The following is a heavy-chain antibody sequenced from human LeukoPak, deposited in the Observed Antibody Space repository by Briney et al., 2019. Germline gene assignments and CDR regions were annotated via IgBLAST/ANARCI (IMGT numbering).Heavy chain of an antibody. CDR2: INSDGSST. V-gene: IGHV3-74*01. D-gene: IGHD3-10*01. CDR1: GFTFDDYG. J-gene: IGHJ4*02. Sequence: GGSLRLSCAASGFTFDDYGMSWVRQAPGKGLEWVSRINSDGSSTSYADSVKGRFTISRDNAKNTLYLQMNSLRAEDTAVYYCAKDFTLLWFGELSPYWGQGTLVTVSS. CDR3: AKDFTLLWFGELSPY.